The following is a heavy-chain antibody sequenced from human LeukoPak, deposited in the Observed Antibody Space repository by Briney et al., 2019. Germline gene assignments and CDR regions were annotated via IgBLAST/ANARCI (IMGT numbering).Heavy chain of an antibody. CDR3: AKDKRPSGSYGYFEY. V-gene: IGHV4-59*01. D-gene: IGHD1-26*01. Sequence: SETLSLTCSVSGGSISSYYWSWIRQPPGKGLEWIGYISYSGSTNYNPSLKSRVTISVDTSKNQFSLKLSPVTAADTAVYYCAKDKRPSGSYGYFEYWGQGTLVTVSS. J-gene: IGHJ4*02. CDR2: ISYSGST. CDR1: GGSISSYY.